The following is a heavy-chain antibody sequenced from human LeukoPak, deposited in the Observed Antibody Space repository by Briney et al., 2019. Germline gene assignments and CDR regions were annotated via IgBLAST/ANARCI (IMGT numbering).Heavy chain of an antibody. CDR2: IRSDGSDK. Sequence: GGSLRLSCVASGFTFNIYGIHWVRQAPGKGLEWVSFIRSDGSDKYYTDSVKGRFTISRDDSKNTLYLQMNSLRAEDTAVYYCARRVGRWFGERAYYYNYMDVWGKGTTVTVSS. J-gene: IGHJ6*03. D-gene: IGHD3-10*01. V-gene: IGHV3-30*02. CDR3: ARRVGRWFGERAYYYNYMDV. CDR1: GFTFNIYG.